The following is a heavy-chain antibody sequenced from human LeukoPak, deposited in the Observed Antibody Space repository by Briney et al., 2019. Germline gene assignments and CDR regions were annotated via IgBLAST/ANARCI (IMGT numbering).Heavy chain of an antibody. J-gene: IGHJ6*02. CDR2: INPNSGGT. D-gene: IGHD3-22*01. CDR3: ARGNFDSSGYSVVGMDV. CDR1: GYTFTGYY. Sequence: ASVKVSCKASGYTFTGYYMHWVRQAPGQGLEWMGWINPNSGGTNYAQKFQGWVTMTRDTSISTAYVELSRLRSDDTAVYYCARGNFDSSGYSVVGMDVWGQGTTVTVSS. V-gene: IGHV1-2*04.